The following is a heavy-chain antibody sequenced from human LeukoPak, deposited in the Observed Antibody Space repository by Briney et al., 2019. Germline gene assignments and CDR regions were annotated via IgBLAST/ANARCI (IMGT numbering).Heavy chain of an antibody. CDR1: GYTFTGYY. CDR3: ARGLLYYYDSSGTDAFDI. J-gene: IGHJ3*02. V-gene: IGHV1-2*02. CDR2: INPNSGGT. Sequence: ASVKVSCKAPGYTFTGYYMHWVRQAPGQGLEWMGWINPNSGGTNYAQKLQGRVTMTRDMSTSTVYMELSSLRSEDTAVYYCARGLLYYYDSSGTDAFDIWGQGTMVTVSS. D-gene: IGHD3-22*01.